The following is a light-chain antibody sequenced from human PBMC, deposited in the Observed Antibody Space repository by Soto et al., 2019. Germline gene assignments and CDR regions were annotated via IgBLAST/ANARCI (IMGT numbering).Light chain of an antibody. J-gene: IGKJ1*01. Sequence: DIHMTQSPSSLSASVLDIVTITFLANQSISTYLNWYQQKLGKAPKSLIYAASKLQSGVPSRFSGSGSGTDFTLTISSLQPEDFATYYCQQSYSTVSITFGQGTKVDIK. CDR2: AAS. V-gene: IGKV1-39*01. CDR1: QSISTY. CDR3: QQSYSTVSIT.